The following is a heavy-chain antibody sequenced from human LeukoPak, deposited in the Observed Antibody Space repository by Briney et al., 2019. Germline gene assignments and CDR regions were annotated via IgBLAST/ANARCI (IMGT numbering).Heavy chain of an antibody. D-gene: IGHD1-26*01. CDR3: ARGGSYPFDY. CDR1: GFTFSSYW. Sequence: GVSLRLSCAASGFTFSSYWMHWVRQAPGKGLVWVSRINSHASSTSYADSVKGRFTISRDNAKNTLYLQMNSLRAEDTAVYYCARGGSYPFDYWGQGTLVTVAS. J-gene: IGHJ4*02. V-gene: IGHV3-74*01. CDR2: INSHASST.